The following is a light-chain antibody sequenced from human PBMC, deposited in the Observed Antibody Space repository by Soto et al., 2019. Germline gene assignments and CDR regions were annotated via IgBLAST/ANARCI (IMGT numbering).Light chain of an antibody. CDR2: DVS. CDR1: ISDVGGYNY. Sequence: QSALTQPRSVSESPGQSVTISCTGTISDVGGYNYVSWYQQHPGKAPKLMIYDVSKRPSGVPDRFSGSKSGNTASLTISGLRAEDEADYYCCSYAGTPYVFGTGTKVTVL. V-gene: IGLV2-11*01. J-gene: IGLJ1*01. CDR3: CSYAGTPYV.